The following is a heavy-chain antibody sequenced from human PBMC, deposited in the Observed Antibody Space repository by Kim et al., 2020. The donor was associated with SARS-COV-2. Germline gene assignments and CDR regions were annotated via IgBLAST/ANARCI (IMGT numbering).Heavy chain of an antibody. CDR2: IDNSGRT. D-gene: IGHD3-22*01. J-gene: IGHJ4*02. CDR1: GGSFSGYY. CDR3: TRGPIPSGNSVS. Sequence: SETLSLTCAVYGGSFSGYYWSWIRQPPGKGLEWIAEIDNSGRTHYNPSLKSRATISADTSKNQFSLKLNSVTAADTAVYYCTRGPIPSGNSVSWGQGTL. V-gene: IGHV4-34*01.